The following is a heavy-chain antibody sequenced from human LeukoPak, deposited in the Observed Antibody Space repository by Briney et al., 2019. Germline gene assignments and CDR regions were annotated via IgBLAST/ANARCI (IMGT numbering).Heavy chain of an antibody. CDR3: AKDRSTSNILTGYQDN. CDR1: GVTFSSYD. Sequence: GRSLRLSCAASGVTFSSYDMHWVRQAPGKGLEWGAVISYDGGNKHYADPVKGRFTISRDNSKNTLYLQMNSLRAEDTAVYYCAKDRSTSNILTGYQDNWGQGTLVTVSS. V-gene: IGHV3-30*18. D-gene: IGHD3-9*01. CDR2: ISYDGGNK. J-gene: IGHJ4*02.